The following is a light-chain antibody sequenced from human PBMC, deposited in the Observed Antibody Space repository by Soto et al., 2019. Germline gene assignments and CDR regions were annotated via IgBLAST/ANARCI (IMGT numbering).Light chain of an antibody. V-gene: IGKV3D-7*01. Sequence: EIVMTQSPDTLSLSPGERATLSCRASQRVTSNYLSWYQQKPGQAPRLLIYGASTRATGIPARFSGSGSGTDFTLTISSLQPEDCAVYYCQQDYNLPITFGQGTRLEIK. CDR2: GAS. CDR1: QRVTSNY. CDR3: QQDYNLPIT. J-gene: IGKJ5*01.